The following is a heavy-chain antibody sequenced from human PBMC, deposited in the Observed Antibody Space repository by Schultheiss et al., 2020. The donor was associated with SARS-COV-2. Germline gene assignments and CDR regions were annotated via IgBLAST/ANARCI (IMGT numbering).Heavy chain of an antibody. V-gene: IGHV3-11*01. Sequence: GGSLRLSCAASGFTFSDYYMTWIRQAPGKGLEWISSISGSGTTIYYADSLKGRFTISRDNSKNTLYLQMNSLRAEDTAVYYCAKLAAAGTYYYYGMDVWGQGTTVTVSS. CDR1: GFTFSDYY. J-gene: IGHJ6*02. CDR2: ISGSGTTI. D-gene: IGHD6-19*01. CDR3: AKLAAAGTYYYYGMDV.